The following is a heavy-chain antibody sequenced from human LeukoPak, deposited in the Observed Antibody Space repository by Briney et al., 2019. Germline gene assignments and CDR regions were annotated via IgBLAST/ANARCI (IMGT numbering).Heavy chain of an antibody. CDR3: ARDANKWSFDY. J-gene: IGHJ4*02. V-gene: IGHV1-46*01. CDR1: GYTFTSYY. D-gene: IGHD2-15*01. Sequence: ASVKVSCKASGYTFTSYYTHWVRQAPGQGLEWMGIINPSGGSTSYAQKFQGRVTMTRDTSTSTVYMELGSLRSEDTAVYYCARDANKWSFDYWGQGTLVTVSS. CDR2: INPSGGST.